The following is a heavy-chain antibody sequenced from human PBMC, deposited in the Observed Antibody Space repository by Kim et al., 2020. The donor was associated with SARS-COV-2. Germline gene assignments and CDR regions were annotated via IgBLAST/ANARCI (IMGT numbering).Heavy chain of an antibody. V-gene: IGHV3-23*01. D-gene: IGHD3-22*01. CDR3: AKTPGAYYYDSSGIYYFDY. J-gene: IGHJ4*01. Sequence: GRFTISRDNSKKTLYLEMNSLRAEDTAVYYCAKTPGAYYYDSSGIYYFDYWGQGTLVTVSS.